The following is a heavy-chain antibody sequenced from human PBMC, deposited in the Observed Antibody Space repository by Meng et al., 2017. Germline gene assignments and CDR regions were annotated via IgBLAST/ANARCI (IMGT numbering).Heavy chain of an antibody. V-gene: IGHV1-8*03. CDR2: MNPNSGNT. CDR3: ARGYYGSGLFDP. CDR1: GYTFTSYD. Sequence: QEQVVPSGGEVKKPGASVKVSCKASGYTFTSYDINWVRQATGQGLEWMGWMNPNSGNTGYAQKFQGRVTITRNTSISTAYMELSSLRSEDTAVYYCARGYYGSGLFDPWGQGTLVTVSS. D-gene: IGHD3-10*01. J-gene: IGHJ5*02.